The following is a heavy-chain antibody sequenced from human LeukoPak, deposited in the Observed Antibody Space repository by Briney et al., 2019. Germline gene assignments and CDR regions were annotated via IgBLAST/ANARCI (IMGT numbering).Heavy chain of an antibody. CDR2: IYSGGST. Sequence: PGGSLRLSCAASGFTVSSNYMSWVRQAPGKGLEWVSVIYSGGSTYYADSVKGRFTISRDNSKNTLYLQMNSLRAEDTAVHYCARDRYSYGYFDYWGQGTLVTVSS. V-gene: IGHV3-53*01. CDR3: ARDRYSYGYFDY. J-gene: IGHJ4*02. CDR1: GFTVSSNY. D-gene: IGHD5-18*01.